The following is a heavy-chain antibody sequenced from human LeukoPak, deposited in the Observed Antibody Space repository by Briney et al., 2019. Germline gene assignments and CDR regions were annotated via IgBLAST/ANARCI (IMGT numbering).Heavy chain of an antibody. CDR1: GFTFSNYG. CDR2: ISYDGTNK. D-gene: IGHD6-13*01. J-gene: IGHJ5*02. V-gene: IGHV3-30*03. Sequence: GGSLRLSCAGSGFTFSNYGMHWVRQAPGKGPEWVAVISYDGTNKYYADSVKGRFTISRDNSKNTVYLQMNSLRAEDTAVYYCASNPRIAAAGKDPFDPWGQGTLVTVSS. CDR3: ASNPRIAAAGKDPFDP.